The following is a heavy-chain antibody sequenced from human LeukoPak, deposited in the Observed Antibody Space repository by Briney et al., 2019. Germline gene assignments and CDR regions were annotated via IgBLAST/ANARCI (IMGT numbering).Heavy chain of an antibody. CDR3: ARERSSSWYRNWFDP. CDR2: INPNSGGT. J-gene: IGHJ5*02. V-gene: IGHV1-2*02. Sequence: GASVKVSCKASGYTFTGYYMQWVRQAPGQGLEWMGWINPNSGGTNYAQKFQGRVTMTRDTSISTAYMELSRLRSDDTAVYYCARERSSSWYRNWFDPWGQGTLVTVSS. D-gene: IGHD6-13*01. CDR1: GYTFTGYY.